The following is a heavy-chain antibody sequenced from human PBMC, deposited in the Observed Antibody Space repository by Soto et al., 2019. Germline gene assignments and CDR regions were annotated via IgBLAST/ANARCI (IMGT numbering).Heavy chain of an antibody. V-gene: IGHV3-21*01. D-gene: IGHD3-9*01. CDR1: GFTFSSYS. Sequence: EVQLVESGGGLVKPGGSLRLSCAASGFTFSSYSMNWVRQAPGKGLEWVSSISSSSSYIYYADSVKGRFTNSRDNAKNSLYLQMNSLRAEDTAVYYCARLNDIRAGMDVWGQGTTVTVSS. CDR2: ISSSSSYI. CDR3: ARLNDIRAGMDV. J-gene: IGHJ6*02.